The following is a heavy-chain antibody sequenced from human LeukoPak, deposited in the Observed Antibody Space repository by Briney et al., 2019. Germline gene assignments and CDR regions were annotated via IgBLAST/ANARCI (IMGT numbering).Heavy chain of an antibody. Sequence: GVSLRLSCAASGFTFSSYSMNWVCQAPGKGLEWVSSISSSSSYIYYADSVKGRFTISRDNAKNSLYLQMNSLRAEDTAVYYCARDLVAAAGTFDYWGQGTLVTVSS. CDR2: ISSSSSYI. CDR3: ARDLVAAAGTFDY. V-gene: IGHV3-21*01. D-gene: IGHD6-13*01. CDR1: GFTFSSYS. J-gene: IGHJ4*02.